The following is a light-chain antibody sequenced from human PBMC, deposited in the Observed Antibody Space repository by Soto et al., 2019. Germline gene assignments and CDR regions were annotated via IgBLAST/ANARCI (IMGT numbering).Light chain of an antibody. CDR3: QQRSNWPYT. Sequence: EIVLTQSPATLSLSPGERATLSCRASQSVSSYLAWYQQKPGQAPRLLVYDASNRATGIPARFSRSGSGTDFALTISSLEPEVFAVYYCQQRSNWPYTFGQGTKLEIK. CDR1: QSVSSY. CDR2: DAS. J-gene: IGKJ2*01. V-gene: IGKV3-11*01.